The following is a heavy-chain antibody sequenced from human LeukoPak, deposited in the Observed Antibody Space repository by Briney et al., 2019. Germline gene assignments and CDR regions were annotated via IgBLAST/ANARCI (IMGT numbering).Heavy chain of an antibody. D-gene: IGHD2-15*01. V-gene: IGHV1-69*01. J-gene: IGHJ4*02. Sequence: SVKVSCKASGGTFSSYAISWVRQAPGQGLEWMGGIIPIFGTANYAQKFQGRVTIAADESTSTAYMELSSLRSEDTAVYYCARGHCSGGSCYDYWGQGTLVTVSS. CDR1: GGTFSSYA. CDR3: ARGHCSGGSCYDY. CDR2: IIPIFGTA.